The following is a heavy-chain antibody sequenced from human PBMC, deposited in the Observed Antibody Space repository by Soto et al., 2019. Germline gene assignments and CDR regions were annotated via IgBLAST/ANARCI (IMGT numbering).Heavy chain of an antibody. J-gene: IGHJ2*01. V-gene: IGHV1-69*12. CDR2: IIPIFGTA. Sequence: QVQLVQSGAEVKKPGSSVKVSCKASGGSFSSYAIIWVRQAPGHGLEWMGGIIPIFGTANYAQKFQGRVTITADESTSTAYMELSSLRSDDTAVYYCARANGGNLDWYFDLWGRGTLVTVSS. CDR1: GGSFSSYA. D-gene: IGHD2-21*02. CDR3: ARANGGNLDWYFDL.